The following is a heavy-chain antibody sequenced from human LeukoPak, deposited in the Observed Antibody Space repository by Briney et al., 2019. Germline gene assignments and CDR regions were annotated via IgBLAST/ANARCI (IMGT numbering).Heavy chain of an antibody. D-gene: IGHD5-18*01. V-gene: IGHV3-7*01. CDR1: GFSFTSYW. CDR3: ARENPGYSYGFGWFDY. CDR2: VKHDGSVK. J-gene: IGHJ4*02. Sequence: GGSLRLSCAASGFSFTSYWMTWVRQAPGKGLEPVASVKHDGSVKYYVDSIKGRFTISRDNAKKSVFLQMNSLRVEDTAVYYCARENPGYSYGFGWFDYWGQGTLVTVSS.